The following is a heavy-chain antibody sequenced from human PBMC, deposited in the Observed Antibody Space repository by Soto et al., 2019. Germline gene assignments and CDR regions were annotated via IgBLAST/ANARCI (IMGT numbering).Heavy chain of an antibody. CDR3: ARDAFDI. CDR2: TYNSGST. Sequence: QVQLQESGPGLVKPSETLSLTCTVSGGSIRTSYWSWIRQPPGKGLEWIGYTYNSGSTNYNPSLKSRVTISVDTSKNQFSLHLSSGTAADTAVYYCARDAFDIWGQGTMVTVSS. J-gene: IGHJ3*02. V-gene: IGHV4-59*01. CDR1: GGSIRTSY.